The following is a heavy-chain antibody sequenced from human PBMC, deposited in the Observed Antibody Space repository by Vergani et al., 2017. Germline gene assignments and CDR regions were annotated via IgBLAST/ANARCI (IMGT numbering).Heavy chain of an antibody. CDR3: ARERGSRSAWSGGYYYYYYYMDV. Sequence: EVQLVESGGGLVKPGGSLRLSCAASGFTFSSYSMNWVRQAPGKGLEWVSSISSSSSYIYYADSVKGRFTISRDNAKNSLYLQMNSLRGEDTAVYYCARERGSRSAWSGGYYYYYYYMDVWGKGTTVTVYS. CDR1: GFTFSSYS. J-gene: IGHJ6*03. V-gene: IGHV3-21*01. CDR2: ISSSSSYI. D-gene: IGHD3-3*01.